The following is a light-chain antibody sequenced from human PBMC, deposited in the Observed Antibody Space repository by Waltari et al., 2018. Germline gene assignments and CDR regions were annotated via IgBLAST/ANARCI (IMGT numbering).Light chain of an antibody. CDR2: KIN. J-gene: IGLJ3*02. Sequence: QTVVTQEPSLSVSPGGTVTLTCAFSSGSVSTTSYASWYQQTPGQAPRTLVYKINIRAAGVPDRFSGSMLGNKAALTITGAQAEDESDYYCVLYLGSGIWVFGGGTKLTVL. CDR1: SGSVSTTSY. CDR3: VLYLGSGIWV. V-gene: IGLV8-61*01.